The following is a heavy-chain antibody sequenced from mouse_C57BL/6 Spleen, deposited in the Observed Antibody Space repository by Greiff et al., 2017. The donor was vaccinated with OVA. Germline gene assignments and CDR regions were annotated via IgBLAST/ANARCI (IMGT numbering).Heavy chain of an antibody. CDR3: ATPSTMVTTRSFAD. Sequence: VQLQQPGAELVKPGASVKLSCKASGYTFTSYWMRWVKQRPGQGLEWIGEIDPSDSYTNYNQKFKGKATLTVDTSSSTAYMQLSSLTSEDSAVYYCATPSTMVTTRSFADWGQGTLVTVSA. CDR1: GYTFTSYW. J-gene: IGHJ3*01. V-gene: IGHV1-50*01. CDR2: IDPSDSYT. D-gene: IGHD2-2*01.